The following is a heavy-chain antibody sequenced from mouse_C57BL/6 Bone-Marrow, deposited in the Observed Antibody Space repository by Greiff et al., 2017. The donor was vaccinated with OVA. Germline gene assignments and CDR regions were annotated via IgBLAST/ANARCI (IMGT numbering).Heavy chain of an antibody. J-gene: IGHJ1*03. CDR1: GYTFTSYW. Sequence: VQLQQPGAELVMPGASVKLSCKASGYTFTSYWMHWVKQRPGQGLEWIGEIDPSDSYTNYNQKFKGKSTLTVDKYSSTAYMQLSSLTSEDSAVYYCATRYFDVWGTGTTVTVSS. V-gene: IGHV1-69*01. CDR3: ATRYFDV. CDR2: IDPSDSYT.